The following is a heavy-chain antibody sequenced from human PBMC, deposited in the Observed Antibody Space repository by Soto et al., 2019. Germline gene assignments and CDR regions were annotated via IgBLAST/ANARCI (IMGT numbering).Heavy chain of an antibody. Sequence: GASVKVSCKASGYTFTSYDINWVRQATGQGLEWMGWMNPNNGNTDYAQKFQGRITMTRNTSMSTAYMELSSLRSEDTAVYFCARRIAVAGRRFDSWGPGTLVTVSS. CDR3: ARRIAVAGRRFDS. CDR1: GYTFTSYD. CDR2: MNPNNGNT. J-gene: IGHJ5*01. V-gene: IGHV1-8*01. D-gene: IGHD6-19*01.